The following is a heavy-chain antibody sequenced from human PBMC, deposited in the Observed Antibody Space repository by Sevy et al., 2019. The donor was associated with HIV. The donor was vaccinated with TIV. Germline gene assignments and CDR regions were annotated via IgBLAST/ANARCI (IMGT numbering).Heavy chain of an antibody. V-gene: IGHV4-34*01. D-gene: IGHD2-2*01. CDR2: INHSGST. Sequence: SETLSLTCAVYGGSFSGYYWSWIRQPPGKGLEWIGEINHSGSTNYNPSLKSRVTISVDTSKNQFSLKLSSVTAADTAVHYCARVNGLDIVVVPAPRYFYYYGMDVWGQGTTVTVSS. J-gene: IGHJ6*02. CDR1: GGSFSGYY. CDR3: ARVNGLDIVVVPAPRYFYYYGMDV.